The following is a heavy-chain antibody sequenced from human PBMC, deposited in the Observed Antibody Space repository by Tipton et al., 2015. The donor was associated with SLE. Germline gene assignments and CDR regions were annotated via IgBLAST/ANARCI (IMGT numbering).Heavy chain of an antibody. D-gene: IGHD1-26*01. CDR3: AGLGGATNLGAYFFDY. Sequence: TLSLTCTVSGGSISSSSYYWGWIRQPPGKGLEWIGSIYYSGSTYYNPSLKSRVTISVDTSKNQFSLKLSSVTAADTAVYYCAGLGGATNLGAYFFDYWGQGTLFTVSS. V-gene: IGHV4-39*01. J-gene: IGHJ4*02. CDR2: IYYSGST. CDR1: GGSISSSSYY.